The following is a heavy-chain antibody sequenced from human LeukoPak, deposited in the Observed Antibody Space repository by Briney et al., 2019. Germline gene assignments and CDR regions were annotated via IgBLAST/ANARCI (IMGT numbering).Heavy chain of an antibody. Sequence: GASVKVSCKASGYTFISYAIHWVRQAPGQRLEWMGWISAGNGNTKYSQNFQGRVTFISNTSATTAFMELSSLRSEDAAVYYCARDSGSGSNDYWGQGTLVTVSS. D-gene: IGHD1-26*01. J-gene: IGHJ4*02. CDR2: ISAGNGNT. CDR1: GYTFISYA. CDR3: ARDSGSGSNDY. V-gene: IGHV1-3*01.